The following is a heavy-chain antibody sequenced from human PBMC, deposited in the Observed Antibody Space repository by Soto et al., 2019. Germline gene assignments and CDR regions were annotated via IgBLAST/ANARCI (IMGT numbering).Heavy chain of an antibody. CDR3: VADQADTYYRLGY. V-gene: IGHV1-58*01. CDR1: GFTLSSST. J-gene: IGHJ4*02. CDR2: IVVGSGNR. D-gene: IGHD3-22*01. Sequence: SVKVSCKASGFTLSSSTVQWVRQTRGQRLEWIGWIVVGSGNRNYAQKFQERVTITRDMSTSTAYMELSSLTSGDTAVYYCVADQADTYYRLGYWGQGNRVTVSS.